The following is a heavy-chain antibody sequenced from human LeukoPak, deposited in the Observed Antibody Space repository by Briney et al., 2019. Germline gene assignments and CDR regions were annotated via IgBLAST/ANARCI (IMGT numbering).Heavy chain of an antibody. Sequence: SETLSLTCTVSGGSISSSSYYWGWIRQPPGKGLEWIGSIYYSGSTYYNPSLKSRVTISVDTSKNQFSLKLSSVTAADTAVYYCARASGSGDFGAFDIWGQGTMVTVSS. V-gene: IGHV4-39*07. CDR1: GGSISSSSYY. CDR3: ARASGSGDFGAFDI. CDR2: IYYSGST. D-gene: IGHD2-21*02. J-gene: IGHJ3*02.